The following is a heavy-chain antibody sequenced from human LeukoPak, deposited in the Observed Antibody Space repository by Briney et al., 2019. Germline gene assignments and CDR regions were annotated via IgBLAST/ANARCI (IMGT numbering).Heavy chain of an antibody. V-gene: IGHV5-51*03. Sequence: PGESLKISCKGSGYSSTSYWIGWVRQMPGKGLEWMAIIYPGDSDTRYSPSFQGQVTTSADKSISTAYLQWSSLKASDTAMYYCARSSDSSGYYDYFDYWGQGTLVTVSS. CDR1: GYSSTSYW. J-gene: IGHJ4*02. D-gene: IGHD3-22*01. CDR2: IYPGDSDT. CDR3: ARSSDSSGYYDYFDY.